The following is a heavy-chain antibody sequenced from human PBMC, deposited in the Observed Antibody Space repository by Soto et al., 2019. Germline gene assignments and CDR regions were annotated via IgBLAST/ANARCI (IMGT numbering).Heavy chain of an antibody. Sequence: SETLSLTCAVYGGSFSGYYWSWIRQPPGKGLEWIGEINHSGSTNYNPSLKSRVTISVDTSKNQFSLKLSSVTAADTAVYYCARDSIFGGLDYWGQGTLVTVSS. CDR3: ARDSIFGGLDY. CDR2: INHSGST. CDR1: GGSFSGYY. D-gene: IGHD3-3*01. V-gene: IGHV4-34*01. J-gene: IGHJ4*02.